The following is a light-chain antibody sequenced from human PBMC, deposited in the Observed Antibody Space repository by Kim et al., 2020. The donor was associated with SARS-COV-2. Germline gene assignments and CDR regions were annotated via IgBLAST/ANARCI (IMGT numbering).Light chain of an antibody. Sequence: SYELTQPPSVSVSPGQTASITCSGAKLGDKYACWYQQKPGQSPVLVIYQDSKRLSGIPERFSGSNSGNTATLTISGTQAMDEADYYCQAWDSSSWVFGGG. J-gene: IGLJ3*02. CDR2: QDS. CDR3: QAWDSSSWV. CDR1: KLGDKY. V-gene: IGLV3-1*01.